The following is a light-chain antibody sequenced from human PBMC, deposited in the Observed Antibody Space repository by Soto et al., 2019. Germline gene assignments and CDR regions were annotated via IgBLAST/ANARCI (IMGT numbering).Light chain of an antibody. Sequence: EIVLTQSPGTLSLSPGERATLSCRASQSVSSSLAWYQQQPGQAPRLFIYGASNRATGIPDRFSGSGSGTDFTLTISSMEPEDFAVSSRPPYDTSPPAMYTFGQGTKLEIK. CDR3: PPYDTSPPAMYT. J-gene: IGKJ2*01. CDR1: QSVSSS. V-gene: IGKV3-20*01. CDR2: GAS.